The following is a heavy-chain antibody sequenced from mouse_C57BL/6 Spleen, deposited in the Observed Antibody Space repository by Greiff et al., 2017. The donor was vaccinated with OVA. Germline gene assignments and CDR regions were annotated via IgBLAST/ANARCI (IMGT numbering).Heavy chain of an antibody. CDR1: GYTFTDSE. Sequence: QVQLQQSGAELVRPGASVTLSCKASGYTFTDSEMNWVKQTPVHGLEWIGAIYPETGGTAYNQKFKGKAILTADKSSSTAYMELRSLTSEDSAVYYGTRWINKVVAGELDDWGQGTTLTVSS. J-gene: IGHJ2*01. CDR2: IYPETGGT. CDR3: TRWINKVVAGELDD. V-gene: IGHV1-15*01. D-gene: IGHD1-1*01.